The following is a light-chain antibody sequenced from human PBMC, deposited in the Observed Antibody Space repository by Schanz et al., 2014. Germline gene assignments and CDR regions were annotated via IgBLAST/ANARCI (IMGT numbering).Light chain of an antibody. CDR1: QHITYS. CDR2: AAS. V-gene: IGKV1-6*01. CDR3: LQTYSTPSIT. J-gene: IGKJ5*01. Sequence: AIQMTQSPSSLSASVGDRVTITCRASQHITYSLDWYQHKPGEAPKLLIYAASSLQSGVPSRFSGSGSGTDFTLIISSLQPEDFASYYCLQTYSTPSITFGQGTRLEIK.